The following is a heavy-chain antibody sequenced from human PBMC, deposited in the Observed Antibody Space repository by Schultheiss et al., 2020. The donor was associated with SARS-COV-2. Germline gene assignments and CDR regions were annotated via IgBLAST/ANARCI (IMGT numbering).Heavy chain of an antibody. V-gene: IGHV4-61*08. Sequence: SETLSLTCTVPGGSISSGGYYWSWIRQPPGKGLEWIGYIYYSGSTNYNPSLKSRVTISVDTSKNQFSLKLSSVTAADTAVYYCAGTVGGCSSTSCYFYYYYMDVCGKAITVTVSS. CDR1: GGSISSGGYY. D-gene: IGHD2-2*01. J-gene: IGHJ6*03. CDR2: IYYSGST. CDR3: AGTVGGCSSTSCYFYYYYMDV.